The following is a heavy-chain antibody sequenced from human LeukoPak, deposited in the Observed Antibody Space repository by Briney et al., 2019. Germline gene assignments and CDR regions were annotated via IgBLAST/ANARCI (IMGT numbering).Heavy chain of an antibody. J-gene: IGHJ4*02. V-gene: IGHV3-30*02. D-gene: IGHD2-21*02. CDR2: IRYDGSDK. CDR1: GFTFSSYG. CDR3: AKDPRCGGDCYSDDY. Sequence: GGSLRLSCAASGFTFSSYGMHWVRQAPGKGLEWVAFIRYDGSDKYYADSVKGRFTISRDNSKNTLYLQMNSLRAEDTAVYYCAKDPRCGGDCYSDDYWGQGTLVTVSS.